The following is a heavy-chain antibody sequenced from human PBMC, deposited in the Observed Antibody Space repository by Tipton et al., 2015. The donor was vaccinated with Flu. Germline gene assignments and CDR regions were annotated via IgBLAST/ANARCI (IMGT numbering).Heavy chain of an antibody. CDR3: ARATSAGPYGSEYGMDV. V-gene: IGHV1-46*01. J-gene: IGHJ6*04. CDR2: INPSGGST. Sequence: QVQLVQSGAEVKKPGASVKVSCKASGYTFTSYYMHWVRQAPGQGLEWMGIINPSGGSTSYAQKFQGRVTMTRDTSTSTVYMELSSLRSEDTAVYYCARATSAGPYGSEYGMDVWGKGTTVTVSS. CDR1: GYTFTSYY. D-gene: IGHD3-10*01.